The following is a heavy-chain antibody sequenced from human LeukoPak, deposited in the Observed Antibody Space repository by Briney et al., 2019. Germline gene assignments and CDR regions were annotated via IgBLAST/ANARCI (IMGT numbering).Heavy chain of an antibody. Sequence: GESLKISCKGSGYSFTSYWIGWVRQMPGKGLEWMGIIYPGDSDTRYSPSFQGQDTISADKSISTAYLQWSSLKASDTAMYYCARLRDSSGYYYVDAFDIWGQGTMVTVSS. CDR1: GYSFTSYW. V-gene: IGHV5-51*01. CDR3: ARLRDSSGYYYVDAFDI. D-gene: IGHD3-22*01. CDR2: IYPGDSDT. J-gene: IGHJ3*02.